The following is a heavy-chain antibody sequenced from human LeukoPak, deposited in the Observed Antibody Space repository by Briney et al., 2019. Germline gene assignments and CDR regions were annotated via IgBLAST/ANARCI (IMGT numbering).Heavy chain of an antibody. CDR1: GGSFSGYY. CDR3: ARGGASSIPFDP. V-gene: IGHV4-34*01. D-gene: IGHD2-2*01. J-gene: IGHJ5*02. Sequence: PSETLSLTCAVYGGSFSGYYWSWIRQPPGKGLEWIGEINHSGSTNYNPSLKSRVTISVDTSKNQFSLKLSSVTAAETAVYYCARGGASSIPFDPRGQGTLVTVSS. CDR2: INHSGST.